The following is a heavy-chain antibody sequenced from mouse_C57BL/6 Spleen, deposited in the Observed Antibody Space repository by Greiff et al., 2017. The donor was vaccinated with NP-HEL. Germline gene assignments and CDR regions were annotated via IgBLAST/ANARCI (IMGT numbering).Heavy chain of an antibody. CDR3: ARMAGGLGGYFDV. D-gene: IGHD4-1*01. V-gene: IGHV2-2*01. Sequence: QVQLQQSGPGLVQPSQSLSITCTVSGFSLTSYGVHWVRQSPGKGLEWLGVIWSGGSTDYNAAFISRLSISKDNSKSQFFFKRNSLQADDTAMYYCARMAGGLGGYFDVWGTGTTVTVSS. CDR2: IWSGGST. CDR1: GFSLTSYG. J-gene: IGHJ1*03.